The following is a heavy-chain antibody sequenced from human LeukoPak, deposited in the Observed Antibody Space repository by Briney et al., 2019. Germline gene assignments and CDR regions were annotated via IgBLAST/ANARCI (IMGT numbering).Heavy chain of an antibody. CDR1: GFTFNTYA. CDR2: ISGSGRTT. CDR3: AKDRRELDVFDI. J-gene: IGHJ3*02. Sequence: GGSLRLSCAASGFTFNTYAMSWVRQAPGKGLQWVSGISGSGRTTYYADSVKGRFTISRDNSKNTLYVQMNSLRAEDTAVYYCAKDRRELDVFDIWGQGTMVTVSS. V-gene: IGHV3-23*01.